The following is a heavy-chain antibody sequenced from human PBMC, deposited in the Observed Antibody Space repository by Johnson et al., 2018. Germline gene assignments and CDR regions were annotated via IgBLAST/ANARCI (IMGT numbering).Heavy chain of an antibody. CDR1: GCTFEDYG. CDR2: INWNGGST. J-gene: IGHJ6*02. CDR3: VGNMDV. V-gene: IGHV3-20*04. Sequence: VQLVESGGGVARPGGSLRLSCAASGCTFEDYGMSWVRQAPGKGLVWVPGINWNGGSTGYADSGTGRFTSARDNAKNSLYLQMNSLRAEDTAVDYCVGNMDVWGQGTTVTVSS.